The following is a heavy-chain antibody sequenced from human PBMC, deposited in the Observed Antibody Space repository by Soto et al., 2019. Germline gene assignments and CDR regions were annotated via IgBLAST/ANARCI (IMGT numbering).Heavy chain of an antibody. Sequence: GGSLRLSCAASGFTFSDYGMHWVRQAPGKGLEWVAVMSYDGSNKYYADSVKGRFSISRDNSKNTLYLQMNRLRDEDTAVYYCAKVREDIVLLVALDYWGQGTQVTVSS. J-gene: IGHJ4*02. CDR2: MSYDGSNK. D-gene: IGHD2-8*01. CDR3: AKVREDIVLLVALDY. CDR1: GFTFSDYG. V-gene: IGHV3-30*18.